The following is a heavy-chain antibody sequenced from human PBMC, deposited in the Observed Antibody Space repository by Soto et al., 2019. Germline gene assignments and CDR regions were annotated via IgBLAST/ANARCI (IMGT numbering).Heavy chain of an antibody. CDR2: IKQDGSEK. CDR1: GFTFSSYW. Sequence: EVQLVESGGGLVQPGGSLRLSCAASGFTFSSYWMSWVRQAPGKGLEWVANIKQDGSEKYYVDSVKGRFTISRDNAKNARYLQMNSLRAEDTAVYYCASFGSCWYSKNFQHWGQGTLVTVSS. CDR3: ASFGSCWYSKNFQH. J-gene: IGHJ1*01. D-gene: IGHD6-19*01. V-gene: IGHV3-7*01.